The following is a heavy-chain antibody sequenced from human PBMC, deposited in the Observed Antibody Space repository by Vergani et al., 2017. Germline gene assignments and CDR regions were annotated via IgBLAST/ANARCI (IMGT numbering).Heavy chain of an antibody. D-gene: IGHD5-18*01. CDR2: IKQDGSEK. Sequence: VQLQQWGAGLLKPSETLSLTCAVYGGSFSGYYWSWIRQPPGKGLEWVANIKQDGSEKYYVDSVKGRFTISRDNAKNSLYLQMNSLRAEDTAVYYCARDYRKTAMVTGYYYMDVWGKGTTVTVSS. CDR3: ARDYRKTAMVTGYYYMDV. CDR1: GGSFSGYY. V-gene: IGHV3-7*01. J-gene: IGHJ6*03.